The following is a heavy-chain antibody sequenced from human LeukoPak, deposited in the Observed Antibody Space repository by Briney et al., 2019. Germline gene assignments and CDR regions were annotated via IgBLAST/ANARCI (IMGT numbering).Heavy chain of an antibody. Sequence: ASVKVSCKASGYTFTSYYMHWVRQAPGQGLEWMGIINPSGGSTSYAQKFQGRVTMTRDTSTSTVYMELSSLRSEDTAVYYCARAQGYNRIHDAFDIWGQGTMVTVSS. D-gene: IGHD5-24*01. CDR1: GYTFTSYY. V-gene: IGHV1-46*01. CDR3: ARAQGYNRIHDAFDI. CDR2: INPSGGST. J-gene: IGHJ3*02.